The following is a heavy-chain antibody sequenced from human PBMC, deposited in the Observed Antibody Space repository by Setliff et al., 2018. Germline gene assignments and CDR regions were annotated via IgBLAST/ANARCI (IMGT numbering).Heavy chain of an antibody. Sequence: SESLSLTCTVSGGSISSDSHYWAWVRQPAGKGLELIGQIYSNGRTYYNPSLKSRLTISLDTSKNQFSLRLNSMTAADTAVYYCARGITSGGYWGQRFLYLDVWGRGTTVTVSS. CDR2: IYSNGRT. D-gene: IGHD3-22*01. CDR1: GGSISSDSHY. J-gene: IGHJ6*03. CDR3: ARGITSGGYWGQRFLYLDV. V-gene: IGHV4-61*09.